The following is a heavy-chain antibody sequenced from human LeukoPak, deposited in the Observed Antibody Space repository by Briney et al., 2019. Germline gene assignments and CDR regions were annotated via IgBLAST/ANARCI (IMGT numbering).Heavy chain of an antibody. D-gene: IGHD3-22*01. Sequence: GGSLRLSCAASGFTFNDYAMHWVRQAPGEGLEWVSSIGWNSDSLYYADSVKGRFTISRDNAKNFLYLQINSLRAEDMALYYRARGYYDSSGYYLDHWGQGTLVTVSS. CDR1: GFTFNDYA. J-gene: IGHJ4*02. CDR3: ARGYYDSSGYYLDH. V-gene: IGHV3-9*03. CDR2: IGWNSDSL.